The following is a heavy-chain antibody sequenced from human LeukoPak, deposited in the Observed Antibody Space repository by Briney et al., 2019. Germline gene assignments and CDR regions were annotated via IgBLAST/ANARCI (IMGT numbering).Heavy chain of an antibody. V-gene: IGHV3-30*02. J-gene: IGHJ4*02. D-gene: IGHD2/OR15-2a*01. CDR1: GFTFSSYG. Sequence: GGSLRLSGAASGFTFSSYGMHWVRQAPGKGLEWVAFIRYDGSNKYYADSVKGRFTISRDNSKNTLYLQMNSLRAEDTAVYYCAFGTTSVFWYFDFWGQGTLVTVSS. CDR3: AFGTTSVFWYFDF. CDR2: IRYDGSNK.